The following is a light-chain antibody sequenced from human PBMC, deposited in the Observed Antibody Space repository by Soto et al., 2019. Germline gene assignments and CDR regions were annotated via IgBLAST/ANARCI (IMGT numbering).Light chain of an antibody. CDR2: DVS. V-gene: IGLV2-14*01. Sequence: QSALTQPASVSGSPGQSITISCTGTSSDVGGYNYVSWYLQHPGKAPKLMIYDVSNRPSGVSNRFSGSKSGNTASLTISGLQAEDEADYYCSSYTSSSTPYVVFGGGTQLTVL. CDR1: SSDVGGYNY. J-gene: IGLJ2*01. CDR3: SSYTSSSTPYVV.